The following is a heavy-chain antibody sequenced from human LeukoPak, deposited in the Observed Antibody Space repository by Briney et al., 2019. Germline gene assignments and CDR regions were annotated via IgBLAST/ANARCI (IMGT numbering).Heavy chain of an antibody. V-gene: IGHV3-23*01. Sequence: PGGSLRLSCAASGFTFSSYAMSGVRQAPGKGLEWVSAISGSGGSTYYADSVKGRFTISRDNSKNTLYLQMNSLRAEDTAVYYCAMSGPVSRTFDYWGQGTLVTVSS. CDR2: ISGSGGST. J-gene: IGHJ4*02. CDR1: GFTFSSYA. CDR3: AMSGPVSRTFDY. D-gene: IGHD6-13*01.